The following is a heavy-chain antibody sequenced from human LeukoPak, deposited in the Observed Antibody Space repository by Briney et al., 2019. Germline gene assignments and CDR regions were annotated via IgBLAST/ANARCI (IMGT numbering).Heavy chain of an antibody. J-gene: IGHJ4*02. V-gene: IGHV3-33*01. D-gene: IGHD5-18*01. CDR1: GFTFSSYG. Sequence: GGSLRLSCAASGFTFSSYGMHWVRQAPGKGLGWVAVIWYDGSNKYYADSVKGRSSISRDNSKNTLYLQMNSLRAGDTAVYYCARDPNRGYSYGYVDYWGQGTLVTVSS. CDR2: IWYDGSNK. CDR3: ARDPNRGYSYGYVDY.